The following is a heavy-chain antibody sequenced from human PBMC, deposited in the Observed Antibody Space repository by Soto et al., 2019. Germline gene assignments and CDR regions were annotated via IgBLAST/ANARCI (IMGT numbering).Heavy chain of an antibody. Sequence: GRPLRLSCSATGFSFGNYALSWVRQAPGKGLEWVSTISGSDGKTFYADSVKGRFSISRDTSQSTLYLQMNSLRADDTAMYYCERGSYLDYWGQGTRVTVTS. D-gene: IGHD3-16*01. V-gene: IGHV3-23*01. J-gene: IGHJ4*02. CDR3: ERGSYLDY. CDR2: ISGSDGKT. CDR1: GFSFGNYA.